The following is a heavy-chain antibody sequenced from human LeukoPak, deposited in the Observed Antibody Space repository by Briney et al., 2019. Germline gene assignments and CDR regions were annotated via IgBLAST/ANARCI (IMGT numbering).Heavy chain of an antibody. J-gene: IGHJ4*02. V-gene: IGHV1-69*01. Sequence: GSSVTVSCKASGGTFRSYANSWVRQAPGQGLEWMGGIIPIFGTANYAQKFQGRVTITADESTSTAYMELSSLRSEDTAVYYCASMATITPPDYWGQGTLVTVSS. CDR1: GGTFRSYA. D-gene: IGHD5-24*01. CDR3: ASMATITPPDY. CDR2: IIPIFGTA.